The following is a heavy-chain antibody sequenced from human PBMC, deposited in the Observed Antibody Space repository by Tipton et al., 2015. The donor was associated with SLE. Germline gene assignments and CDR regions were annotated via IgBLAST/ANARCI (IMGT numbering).Heavy chain of an antibody. Sequence: TLSLTCAVAGFSINNGYYWGWVRQPPGKGLEWIGSIDHSGNTYYKLSLKSRVTISVDTSKNQFSLKLTSVTAADTAVYYCTREAGADDYWSGFYYYGMDVWGQGTTVTVSS. V-gene: IGHV4-38-2*02. J-gene: IGHJ6*02. CDR3: TREAGADDYWSGFYYYGMDV. CDR1: GFSINNGYY. D-gene: IGHD3-3*01. CDR2: IDHSGNT.